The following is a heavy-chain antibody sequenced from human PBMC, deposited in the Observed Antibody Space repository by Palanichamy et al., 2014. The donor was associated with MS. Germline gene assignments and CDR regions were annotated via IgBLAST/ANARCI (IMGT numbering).Heavy chain of an antibody. V-gene: IGHV3-21*01. CDR2: ISSSSSYI. J-gene: IGHJ4*02. CDR1: GFTFSSYS. Sequence: EVQLVESGGGLVKPGGSLRLSCAASGFTFSSYSMNWVHQAPGKGLEWVSSISSSSSYIYYADSVKGRFTISRDNAKNSLYLQMNSLRAEDTAVYYCARQSSPKYYFDYWGQGTLVTVSS. CDR3: ARQSSPKYYFDY.